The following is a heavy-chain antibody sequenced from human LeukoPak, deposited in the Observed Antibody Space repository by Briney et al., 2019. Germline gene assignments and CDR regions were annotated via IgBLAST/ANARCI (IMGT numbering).Heavy chain of an antibody. CDR3: ARDRGYCSGTTCYPRFDP. CDR2: IYSTGST. D-gene: IGHD2-2*01. CDR1: GGSISSYY. V-gene: IGHV4-4*07. J-gene: IGHJ5*02. Sequence: SETLSLTCTVSGGSISSYYWSWIRQPAGKGLEWIGRIYSTGSTIYNPSLESRVIMSVDTSRNQFSLNLTSVTAADTAVYYCARDRGYCSGTTCYPRFDPWGQGTLVTVSS.